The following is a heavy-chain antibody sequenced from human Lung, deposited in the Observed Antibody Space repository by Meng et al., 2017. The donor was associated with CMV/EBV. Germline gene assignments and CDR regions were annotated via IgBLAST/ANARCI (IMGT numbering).Heavy chain of an antibody. D-gene: IGHD2-15*01. CDR1: AFTFIYYA. CDR2: IGANGNNT. Sequence: ASAFTFIYYAMHWVRQAPGKGLEYVSAIGANGNNTYYAKSVKGRFTISRDNSKNTLYLQMGSLRTEDTAVYYCARESGGSGESLLDNWGRGTLVTVSS. J-gene: IGHJ4*02. V-gene: IGHV3-64*01. CDR3: ARESGGSGESLLDN.